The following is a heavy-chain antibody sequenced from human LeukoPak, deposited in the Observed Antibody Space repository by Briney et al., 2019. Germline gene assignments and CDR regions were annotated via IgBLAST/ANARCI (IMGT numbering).Heavy chain of an antibody. CDR3: ARTRITMIVGLASRFDY. Sequence: GGFLRLSCAASGFTFSSYWMSWVRQAPGKGLEWVANIKQDGSEKYYVDSVKGRFTISRDNAKNSLYLQMNSLRAEDTAVYYCARTRITMIVGLASRFDYWGQGTLVTVSS. D-gene: IGHD3-22*01. J-gene: IGHJ4*02. CDR1: GFTFSSYW. V-gene: IGHV3-7*01. CDR2: IKQDGSEK.